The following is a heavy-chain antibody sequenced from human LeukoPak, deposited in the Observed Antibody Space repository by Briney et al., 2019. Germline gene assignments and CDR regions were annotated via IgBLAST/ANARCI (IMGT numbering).Heavy chain of an antibody. V-gene: IGHV3-53*01. CDR1: ELTLSSNY. CDR2: IYSGGST. CDR3: TRRFDY. J-gene: IGHJ4*02. Sequence: GGSLRLSCAASELTLSSNYMSWIRQAPGRGLEWVSFIYSGGSTYYADSVKGRFTISKDNAKNSLYLQMNSMRTEDTAVYYCTRRFDYWGQGTLVTVSS.